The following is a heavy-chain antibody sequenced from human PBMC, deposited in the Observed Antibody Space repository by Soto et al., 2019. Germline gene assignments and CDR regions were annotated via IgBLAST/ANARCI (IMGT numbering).Heavy chain of an antibody. CDR2: ISYDGSNK. D-gene: IGHD6-19*01. Sequence: QVQLVESGGGVVQPGRSLRLSCAASGFTFSSYAMHWVRQAPGKGLEWVAVISYDGSNKYYADSVKGRFTISRDNSKNTLYLQMNSLRAEDTAVYYCAREGGYSSGWYTFSSYYYGMDVWGQGTTVTVSS. CDR3: AREGGYSSGWYTFSSYYYGMDV. CDR1: GFTFSSYA. J-gene: IGHJ6*02. V-gene: IGHV3-30-3*01.